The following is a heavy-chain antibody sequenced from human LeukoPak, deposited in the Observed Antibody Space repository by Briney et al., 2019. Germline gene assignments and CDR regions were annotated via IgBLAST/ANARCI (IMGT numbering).Heavy chain of an antibody. Sequence: PGGLISLSCTASGFIFGDDAMSWVRQAPGKGLEWVGFIRSKAYGGTTEYAASVKGRFTISRDDSKSIAYLQMNSLKTEDTAVYYCTRADSGSYYRPPEVDYWGQGTLVTVSS. V-gene: IGHV3-49*04. CDR2: IRSKAYGGTT. CDR1: GFIFGDDA. J-gene: IGHJ4*02. CDR3: TRADSGSYYRPPEVDY. D-gene: IGHD1-26*01.